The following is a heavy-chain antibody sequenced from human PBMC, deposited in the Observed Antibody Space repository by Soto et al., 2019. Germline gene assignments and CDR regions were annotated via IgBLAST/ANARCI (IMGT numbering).Heavy chain of an antibody. D-gene: IGHD3-16*01. Sequence: QVQLQESGPGLVKPSENLSLTCSISGGSISDYQWNWIRQPPGKGLEWIGYIYYSGRTNYNPSLKSRLTISLDTSTRQFSLRLRSVTAADTAVYYCARMRGLGEISPYLDYWGQGALVTVSS. CDR1: GGSISDYQ. J-gene: IGHJ4*02. CDR3: ARMRGLGEISPYLDY. V-gene: IGHV4-59*01. CDR2: IYYSGRT.